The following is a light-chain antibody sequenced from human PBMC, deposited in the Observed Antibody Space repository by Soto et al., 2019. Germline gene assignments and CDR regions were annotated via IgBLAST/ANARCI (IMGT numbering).Light chain of an antibody. CDR2: KAS. J-gene: IGKJ1*01. CDR1: QSISTW. V-gene: IGKV1-5*03. CDR3: QQYNTYST. Sequence: QMTQSPSTLSASVGDTVTITCRASQSISTWLAWYQQKPGKAPKLLIYKASTLESGVPSRCSGSGSGTEFTLTISSLQPDDFATYYCQQYNTYSTFGHGTKVEIK.